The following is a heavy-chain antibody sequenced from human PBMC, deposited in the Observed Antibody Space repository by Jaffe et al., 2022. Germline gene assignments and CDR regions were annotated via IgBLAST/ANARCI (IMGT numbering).Heavy chain of an antibody. CDR1: GFTFSSYW. CDR2: IKQDGSEK. CDR3: ARDRVLRFLELGGYYYYYYMDV. D-gene: IGHD3-3*01. J-gene: IGHJ6*03. V-gene: IGHV3-7*01. Sequence: EVQLVESGGGLVQPGGSLRLSCAASGFTFSSYWMSWVRQAPGKGLEWVANIKQDGSEKYYVDSVKGRFTISRDNAKNSLYLQMNSLRAEDTAVYYCARDRVLRFLELGGYYYYYYMDVWGKGTTVTVSS.